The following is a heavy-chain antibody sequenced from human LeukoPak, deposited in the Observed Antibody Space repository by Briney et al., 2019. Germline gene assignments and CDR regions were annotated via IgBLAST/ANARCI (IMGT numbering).Heavy chain of an antibody. CDR1: GFTFSTYA. V-gene: IGHV3-23*01. Sequence: GGSLRLSCAASGFTFSTYAMSWVRQAPGKGLEWVSGISGNSENTYYADSVKGRFTISRDNSKNTLYLQMNSLRAEDTAVYYCAKGDRREQWLVRGIYWCFDVWGRGTLVTVSS. J-gene: IGHJ2*01. CDR3: AKGDRREQWLVRGIYWCFDV. D-gene: IGHD6-19*01. CDR2: ISGNSENT.